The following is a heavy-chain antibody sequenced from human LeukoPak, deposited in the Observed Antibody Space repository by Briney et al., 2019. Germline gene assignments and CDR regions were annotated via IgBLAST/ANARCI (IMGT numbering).Heavy chain of an antibody. CDR2: INPKSGGT. V-gene: IGHV1-2*02. CDR3: ARDFSIAAREGWFDP. D-gene: IGHD6-6*01. CDR1: GYTFTGYY. J-gene: IGHJ5*02. Sequence: ASVKVSCKASGYTFTGYYMHWVRQAPGQGLEWMVWINPKSGGTNYAQKLQGRVTMTRDTSISTAYMELSRLRSDDTAVYYCARDFSIAAREGWFDPWGQGSLVTVSS.